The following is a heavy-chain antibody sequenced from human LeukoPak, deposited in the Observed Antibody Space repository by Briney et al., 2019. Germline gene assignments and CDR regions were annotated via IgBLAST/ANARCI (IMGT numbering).Heavy chain of an antibody. CDR3: AELGIMIGGV. Sequence: GGSLRLSCAASGFTFSSYGMSWVRQAPGKGLEWVSAISGSGGSTYYADSVKGRFTISRDNAKNSLYLQMNSLRAEDTAVYYCAELGIMIGGVWGKGTTVTISS. V-gene: IGHV3-23*01. D-gene: IGHD3-16*01. CDR2: ISGSGGST. J-gene: IGHJ6*04. CDR1: GFTFSSYG.